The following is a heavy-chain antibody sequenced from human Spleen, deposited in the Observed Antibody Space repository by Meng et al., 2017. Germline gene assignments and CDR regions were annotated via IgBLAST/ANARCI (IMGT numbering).Heavy chain of an antibody. Sequence: QGQHRPWGAGLLEPVETLSITCAVFGGSFSGYYWSWLRQPPGKGLEWIGEIYHSGSTNYHPSLKSRVTISVDGSKNQFSLKLSSVTAADTAIYYCARVGEYALDYWGQGTLVTVSS. D-gene: IGHD3-16*01. CDR3: ARVGEYALDY. J-gene: IGHJ4*02. CDR1: GGSFSGYY. CDR2: IYHSGST. V-gene: IGHV4-34*01.